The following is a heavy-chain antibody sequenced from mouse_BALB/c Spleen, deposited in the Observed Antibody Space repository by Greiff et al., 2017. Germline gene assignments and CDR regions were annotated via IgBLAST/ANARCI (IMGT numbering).Heavy chain of an antibody. CDR1: GYTFTSYW. J-gene: IGHJ4*01. Sequence: VKLQQPGAELVRPGASVKLSCKASGYTFTSYWINWVKQRPGQGLEWIGNIYPSDSYTNYNQKFKDKATLTVDKSSSTAYMQLSSPTSEDSAVYYCTREDGHYAMDYWGQGTSVTVSS. V-gene: IGHV1-69*02. D-gene: IGHD1-2*01. CDR3: TREDGHYAMDY. CDR2: IYPSDSYT.